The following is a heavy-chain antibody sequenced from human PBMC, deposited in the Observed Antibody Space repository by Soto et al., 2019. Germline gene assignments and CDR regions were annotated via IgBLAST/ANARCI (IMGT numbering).Heavy chain of an antibody. J-gene: IGHJ4*02. V-gene: IGHV3-23*01. CDR2: ISGGGDTT. CDR1: GFTFNNYA. CDR3: AKGRGGSGSLTPRVDF. Sequence: EVQLLESGGGLVQPGGSLRLSCAASGFTFNNYAMTWVRQAPGKGLEWVSDISGGGDTTSYADSVKGRFTVSRDGSKNTLYLQMSSLRAEDTALYYCAKGRGGSGSLTPRVDFWGQGTLVNVSS. D-gene: IGHD3-10*01.